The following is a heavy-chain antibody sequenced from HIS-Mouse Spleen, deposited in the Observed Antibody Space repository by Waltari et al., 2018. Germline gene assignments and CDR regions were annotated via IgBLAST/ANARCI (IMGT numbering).Heavy chain of an antibody. V-gene: IGHV1-69*01. CDR1: GGPFSRYA. J-gene: IGHJ3*02. D-gene: IGHD6-6*01. CDR3: ASSSSRGDAFDI. CDR2: IIPIFGTA. Sequence: QVQLVQSGAEVKKPGSSVKVSCKASGGPFSRYAISWVRQAPGQGLEWMGGIIPIFGTANYAQKFQGRVTITADESTSTAYMELSSLRSEDTAVYYCASSSSRGDAFDIWGQGTMVTVSS.